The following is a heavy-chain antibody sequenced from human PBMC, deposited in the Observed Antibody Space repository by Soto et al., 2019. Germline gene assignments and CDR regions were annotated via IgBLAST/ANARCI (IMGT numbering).Heavy chain of an antibody. D-gene: IGHD5-12*01. J-gene: IGHJ4*02. V-gene: IGHV4-30-4*01. CDR3: ARVGYSGYEGFDY. CDR1: GGSISSGDYY. CDR2: IYYSGST. Sequence: PSETLSLTCTVSGGSISSGDYYWSWIRQPPGKGLEWIGYIYYSGSTYYNPSLKSRVTISVDTSKNQFSLKLSSVTAADTAVYYCARVGYSGYEGFDYWGQGTLVTVS.